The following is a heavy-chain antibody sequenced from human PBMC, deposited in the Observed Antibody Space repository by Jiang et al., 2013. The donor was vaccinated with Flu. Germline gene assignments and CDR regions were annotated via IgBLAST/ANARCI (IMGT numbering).Heavy chain of an antibody. CDR1: GGSINNYF. Sequence: KPSDTLSLTCTVSGGSINNYFWSWLRQPPGKGLEWIGYVHKTGRTRYNPSLEGRVTMSVDASRNQFSLSLRSVTAAETAVYHCARSMLVYFGEELPGAFDFWGQGTVVIVSS. CDR2: VHKTGRT. CDR3: ARSMLVYFGEELPGAFDF. D-gene: IGHD3-10*01. J-gene: IGHJ3*01. V-gene: IGHV4-59*01.